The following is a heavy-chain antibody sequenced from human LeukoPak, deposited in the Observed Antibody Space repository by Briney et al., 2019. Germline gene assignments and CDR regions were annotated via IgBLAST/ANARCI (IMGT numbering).Heavy chain of an antibody. Sequence: SETLSLTCAVYGGSFSGYYWSWIRQPPGKGLEWIGEINHSGSTNYNPSLKSRVTISVDTSKNQFSLKLSSVTAADTAAYYCARERPWLRLALDYWGQGTLVTVSS. V-gene: IGHV4-34*01. CDR3: ARERPWLRLALDY. CDR1: GGSFSGYY. CDR2: INHSGST. D-gene: IGHD5-12*01. J-gene: IGHJ4*02.